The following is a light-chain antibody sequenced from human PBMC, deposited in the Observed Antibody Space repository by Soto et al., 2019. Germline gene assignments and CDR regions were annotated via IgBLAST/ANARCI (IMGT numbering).Light chain of an antibody. CDR1: RSNIGAGYD. CDR2: SNT. V-gene: IGLV1-40*01. Sequence: QSVLTQPPSVSGAPGQRVTISCTGSRSNIGAGYDVHWYQQPPGRAPKLLIYSNTNRPSGVPDRFAGSKSGTSASLAITGLQAEEDGDYYCLSFDSSLSVVFGGGTKLTVL. J-gene: IGLJ2*01. CDR3: LSFDSSLSVV.